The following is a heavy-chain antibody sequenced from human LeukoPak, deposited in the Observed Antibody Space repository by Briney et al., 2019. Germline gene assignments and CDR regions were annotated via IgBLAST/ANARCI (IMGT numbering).Heavy chain of an antibody. CDR3: ARGVVVPSAFDI. D-gene: IGHD2-15*01. CDR1: GYTFTSYA. J-gene: IGHJ3*02. CDR2: INAGNGNT. V-gene: IGHV1-3*01. Sequence: ASVKVSCKASGYTFTSYAMHWVRQAPGQRLEWTGWINAGNGNTKYSQKFQGRVTITRDTSASTAYMELSSLRSEDTAVYYCARGVVVPSAFDIWGQGTMVTVSS.